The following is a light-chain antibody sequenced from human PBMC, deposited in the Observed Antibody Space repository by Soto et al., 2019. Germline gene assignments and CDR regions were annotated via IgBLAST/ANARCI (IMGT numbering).Light chain of an antibody. J-gene: IGLJ2*01. CDR3: QVGVGIRDRT. CDR1: NIGSKI. CDR2: DDD. V-gene: IGLV3-21*02. Sequence: SYVLTQAPSVSVAPGQTATITCGGNNIGSKIVHWYQQKPGQAPVLVVHDDDDRPSGIPERFSASNSGHTATLTISRVEDGEEDDYYCQVGVGIRDRTFGRGTKLTVL.